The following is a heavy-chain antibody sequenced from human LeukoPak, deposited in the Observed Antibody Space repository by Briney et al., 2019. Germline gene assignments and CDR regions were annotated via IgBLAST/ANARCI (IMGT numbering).Heavy chain of an antibody. J-gene: IGHJ3*02. V-gene: IGHV3-30*04. CDR2: ISYDGSNK. CDR3: VRESCSGGSCTYDPFDI. Sequence: GGSLRLSCAASGFTFSSYAMHWVRQAPGKGLEWVAAISYDGSNKYYADSVRGRFTVSRDISKNTQFLQMNSLRFEDTAVYFCVRESCSGGSCTYDPFDIWGHGTMVTVST. CDR1: GFTFSSYA. D-gene: IGHD2-15*01.